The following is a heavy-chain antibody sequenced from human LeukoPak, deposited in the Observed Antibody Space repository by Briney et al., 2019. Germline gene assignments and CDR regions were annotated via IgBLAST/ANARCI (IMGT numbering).Heavy chain of an antibody. CDR3: ARDPYGTWYFDL. V-gene: IGHV1-2*02. CDR1: GYTFSDYH. CDR2: INPNSGGT. J-gene: IGHJ2*01. D-gene: IGHD3-10*01. Sequence: ASVKVSCKASGYTFSDYHIHWVRQAPGQGLERMGWINPNSGGTNYAQKFQGRVTMTRDTSISAAYMELSRLRSDDTAVYYCARDPYGTWYFDLWGRGTLVTVSS.